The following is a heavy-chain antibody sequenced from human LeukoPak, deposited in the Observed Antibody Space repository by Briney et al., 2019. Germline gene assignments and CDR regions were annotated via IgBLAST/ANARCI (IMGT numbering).Heavy chain of an antibody. J-gene: IGHJ4*02. Sequence: SETLSLTCAVYGGSFSGYYWSWIRQPPGKGLEWIGEINHSGSTNYNPSLKSRVTISVDTSKNQFSLKLSSVTAADTAVYYCARQRRIITAGRGYSGYDYWGQGTLVTVSS. CDR1: GGSFSGYY. V-gene: IGHV4-34*01. CDR2: INHSGST. CDR3: ARQRRIITAGRGYSGYDY. D-gene: IGHD5-12*01.